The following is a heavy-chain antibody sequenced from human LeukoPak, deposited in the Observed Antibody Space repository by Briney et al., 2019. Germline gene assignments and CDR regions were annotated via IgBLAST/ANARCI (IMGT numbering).Heavy chain of an antibody. CDR2: IIPIFGTA. CDR3: ARSGGNSASGAFDI. V-gene: IGHV1-69*13. CDR1: GGTFSSYA. D-gene: IGHD4-23*01. Sequence: SVKVSCKASGGTFSSYAISWVRQAPGQGLEWMGGIIPIFGTANYAQKFQGGVTITADESTSTAYMELSSLRSEDTAVYYCARSGGNSASGAFDIWGQGTMVTVSS. J-gene: IGHJ3*02.